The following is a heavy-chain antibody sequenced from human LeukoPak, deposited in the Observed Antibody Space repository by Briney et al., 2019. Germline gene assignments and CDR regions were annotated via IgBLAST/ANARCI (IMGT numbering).Heavy chain of an antibody. Sequence: SETLSLTCTVSGGSISSGGYYWSWIRQHPEKGLEWIGYIYYTGSTFYNPSLKSRVIISVDTSKNQFSLRLSSVTVADTAVYYCASSEATTTPPPYGMDVWGQGTTVTVSS. V-gene: IGHV4-31*03. CDR2: IYYTGST. J-gene: IGHJ6*02. CDR3: ASSEATTTPPPYGMDV. CDR1: GGSISSGGYY. D-gene: IGHD5-12*01.